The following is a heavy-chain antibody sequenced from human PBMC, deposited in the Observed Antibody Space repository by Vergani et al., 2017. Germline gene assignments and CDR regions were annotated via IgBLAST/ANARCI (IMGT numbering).Heavy chain of an antibody. CDR3: ARDPGVVVVPAAMVFDY. CDR2: INPNSGGT. D-gene: IGHD2-2*01. CDR1: GYTFTGYY. Sequence: QVQLVQSGAEVKKPGASVKVSCKASGYTFTGYYMHWVRQAPGQGLEWMGWINPNSGGTNYAQKFQGRVTMTRATSISTAYMELSRLRSDDTAVYYCARDPGVVVVPAAMVFDYWGQGTLVTVSS. J-gene: IGHJ4*02. V-gene: IGHV1-2*02.